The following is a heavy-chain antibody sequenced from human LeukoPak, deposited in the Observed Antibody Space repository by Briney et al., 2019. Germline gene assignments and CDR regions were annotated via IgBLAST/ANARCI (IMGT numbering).Heavy chain of an antibody. Sequence: SETLSLTCAVYGESFSGYYWSWIRQPPGKGLEWIGEINHSGRTNYNPSLKSRVAISVDTSKKQFSLKLSSVTAADTAVYYCARVYAGGDDAFDIWGQGTMVTVSS. V-gene: IGHV4-34*01. CDR1: GESFSGYY. J-gene: IGHJ3*02. CDR3: ARVYAGGDDAFDI. D-gene: IGHD2/OR15-2a*01. CDR2: INHSGRT.